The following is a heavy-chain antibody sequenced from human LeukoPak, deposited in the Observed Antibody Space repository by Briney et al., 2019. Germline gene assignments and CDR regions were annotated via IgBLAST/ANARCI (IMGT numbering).Heavy chain of an antibody. V-gene: IGHV1-8*02. D-gene: IGHD6-19*01. CDR1: GYTFTSYG. Sequence: GASVKVSCKASGYTFTSYGINWVRQATGHGLEWMGWMNPKSAHTGHAQRFQGRVTMTMNTSISTAYMELSSLTSEDTAMYYCTRGPSYHSKWVGGMWFDPWGQGTLVSVSS. CDR2: MNPKSAHT. J-gene: IGHJ5*02. CDR3: TRGPSYHSKWVGGMWFDP.